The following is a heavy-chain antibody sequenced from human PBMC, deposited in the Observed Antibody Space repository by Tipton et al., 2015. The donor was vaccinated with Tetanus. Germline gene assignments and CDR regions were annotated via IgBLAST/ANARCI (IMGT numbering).Heavy chain of an antibody. J-gene: IGHJ4*02. CDR1: GGSISSYY. CDR3: ATLPVGGGYKPHHYFNN. V-gene: IGHV4-59*01. CDR2: IHYTEGT. Sequence: TLSLTCTLSGGSISSYYCNWIRQSPGKGLEWIGYIHYTEGTRYNPSLKSRVTISMDTSQKQFSLRLSSVTAADTAVFYCATLPVGGGYKPHHYFNNWGQGTLVTVPS. D-gene: IGHD3-22*01.